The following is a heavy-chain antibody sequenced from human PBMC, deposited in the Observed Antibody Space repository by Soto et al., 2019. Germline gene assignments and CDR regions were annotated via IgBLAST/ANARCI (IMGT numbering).Heavy chain of an antibody. D-gene: IGHD2-2*03. CDR2: ISGSGGST. Sequence: GGSLRLSCAASGFTFSSYAMSWVRQAPGKGLEWVSAISGSGGSTYYADSVKGRFTISRDNSKNTLYLQMNSLRAEDTAVYYCAKDLRRGYCSSTSCYGADYWGQGTLVTAPQ. CDR3: AKDLRRGYCSSTSCYGADY. CDR1: GFTFSSYA. J-gene: IGHJ4*02. V-gene: IGHV3-23*01.